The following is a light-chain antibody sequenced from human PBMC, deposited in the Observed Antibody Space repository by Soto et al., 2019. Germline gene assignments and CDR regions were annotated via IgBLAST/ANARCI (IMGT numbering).Light chain of an antibody. CDR3: QSYDLSLRNYV. J-gene: IGLJ1*01. CDR1: SSDIGAGYR. CDR2: DNT. V-gene: IGLV1-40*01. Sequence: QAVVTQPPSVSGAPGERVTISCTGSSSDIGAGYRVRWYQQVPGTAPKLLIYDNTNRPSGVPARFSGSKSGTSASLAIIRLQAEDEGDYYCQSYDLSLRNYVFGSGTKLTVL.